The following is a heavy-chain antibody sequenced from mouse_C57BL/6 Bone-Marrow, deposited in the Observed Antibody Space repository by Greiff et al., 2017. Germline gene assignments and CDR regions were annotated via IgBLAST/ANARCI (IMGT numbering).Heavy chain of an antibody. CDR1: GYTFTSYW. D-gene: IGHD1-1*01. CDR2: IDPYDSYT. J-gene: IGHJ3*01. CDR3: ARGMSIYYYGSRWAWFAY. V-gene: IGHV1-50*01. Sequence: QVQLQQPGAELVKPGASVKLSCKASGYTFTSYWMQWVKQRPGQGLEWIGEIDPYDSYTNYNPKFKGKATLTVDTSSSTAYMQLSSLTSEDSAVYYCARGMSIYYYGSRWAWFAYWGQGTLVTVSA.